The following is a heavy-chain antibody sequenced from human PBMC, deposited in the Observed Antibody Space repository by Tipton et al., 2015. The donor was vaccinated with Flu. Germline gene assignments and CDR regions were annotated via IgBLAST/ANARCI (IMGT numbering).Heavy chain of an antibody. J-gene: IGHJ4*02. CDR2: NYTSGNT. D-gene: IGHD6-19*01. CDR3: ARGEGNSGWRYFDY. CDR1: GGSLSGYY. Sequence: TLSLTCNVSGGSLSGYYWNWIRQPAGKGLEWIGRNYTSGNTNYSPSPKSRVTITVDTSKNQFSLKLSSMTAAATAVYYCARGEGNSGWRYFDYWGQGTLDTVSS. V-gene: IGHV4-4*07.